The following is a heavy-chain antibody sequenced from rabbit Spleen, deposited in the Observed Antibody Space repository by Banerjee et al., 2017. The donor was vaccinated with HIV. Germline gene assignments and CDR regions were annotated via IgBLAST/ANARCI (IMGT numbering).Heavy chain of an antibody. CDR3: TRDDGSGHYIDGYFNL. Sequence: QSLEESGGGLVTPGGTLTLTCTASGFTISSYHRCWVRQAPGKGLEWIACIEGGSSAFSYFASWAKGRFTISKTSSTTVTLQMTSLTAADTATYFCTRDDGSGHYIDGYFNLWGPGTLVTVS. CDR1: GFTISSYH. V-gene: IGHV1S40*01. J-gene: IGHJ4*01. CDR2: IEGGSSAFS. D-gene: IGHD1-1*01.